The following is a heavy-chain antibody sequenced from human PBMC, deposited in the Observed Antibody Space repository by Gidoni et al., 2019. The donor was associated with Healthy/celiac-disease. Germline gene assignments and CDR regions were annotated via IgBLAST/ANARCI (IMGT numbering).Heavy chain of an antibody. CDR2: IDPSDSYT. CDR3: ARPTPDSSPYYYYGMDV. CDR1: GYSFTSCW. V-gene: IGHV5-10-1*03. J-gene: IGHJ6*02. D-gene: IGHD6-19*01. Sequence: EVQLVQSGAEVKKHGESLRIYCTGSGYSFTSCWISWVRQMHGKGLEWMGRIDPSDSYTNYSPSFQGHVTISADKSISTAYLQWSSLKASDTAMYYCARPTPDSSPYYYYGMDVWGQGTTVTVSS.